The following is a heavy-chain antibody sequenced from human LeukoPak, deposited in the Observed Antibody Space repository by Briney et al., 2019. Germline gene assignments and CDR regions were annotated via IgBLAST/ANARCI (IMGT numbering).Heavy chain of an antibody. Sequence: QTGGSLRLSCAASGFTFSSYAMHWVRQAPGKGLEWVAVISYDGSNKYYADSVKGRFAISRDNSKNTLYLQMNSLRAEDTAVYYCARDGPGYDILTGYSGSYYYGMDVWGQGTTVTVSS. D-gene: IGHD3-9*01. CDR1: GFTFSSYA. CDR3: ARDGPGYDILTGYSGSYYYGMDV. V-gene: IGHV3-30*09. CDR2: ISYDGSNK. J-gene: IGHJ6*02.